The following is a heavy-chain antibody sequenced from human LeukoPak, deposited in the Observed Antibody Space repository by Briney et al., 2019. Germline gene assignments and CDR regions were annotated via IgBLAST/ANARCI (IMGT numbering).Heavy chain of an antibody. D-gene: IGHD3-10*01. CDR3: ARSYGSGNCFDY. V-gene: IGHV4-59*01. J-gene: IGHJ4*02. CDR2: ISYSGSA. CDR1: GGSISSYY. Sequence: PSETLSLTCTVSGGSISSYYWSWIRQPPGKGLDWIGYISYSGSANYNPSLKSRVSISVDTSKNQFSLKLSSVTAADTAVYYCARSYGSGNCFDYWGQGTLVTVSS.